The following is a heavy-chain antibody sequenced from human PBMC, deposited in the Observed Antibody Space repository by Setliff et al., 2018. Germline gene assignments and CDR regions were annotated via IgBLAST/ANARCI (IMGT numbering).Heavy chain of an antibody. CDR2: IYYSGST. J-gene: IGHJ4*02. D-gene: IGHD6-19*01. CDR3: TRRQWLTTDIDY. CDR1: GYSISSGYY. Sequence: SETLSLTCAVSGYSISSGYYWSWIRQPPGKGLEWIGYIYYSGSTNYNPSLKSRVTISVDTSKNQFSLKLSSVTAADTAVYYCTRRQWLTTDIDYWGQGTLVTVSS. V-gene: IGHV4-38-2*01.